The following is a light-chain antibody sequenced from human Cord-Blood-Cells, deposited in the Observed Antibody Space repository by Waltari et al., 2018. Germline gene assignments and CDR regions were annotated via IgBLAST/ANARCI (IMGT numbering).Light chain of an antibody. CDR1: QSISSY. CDR3: QQSYSTLIT. CDR2: AAS. J-gene: IGKJ5*01. Sequence: DIQMTQSTSSLSASVGDRVTITCRASQSISSYLNWYQQKPGKAPNLLIYAASSFQSGVPSRFSGSGSGTDFTLTISSLQPEDFATYYCQQSYSTLITFGQGTRLEI. V-gene: IGKV1-39*01.